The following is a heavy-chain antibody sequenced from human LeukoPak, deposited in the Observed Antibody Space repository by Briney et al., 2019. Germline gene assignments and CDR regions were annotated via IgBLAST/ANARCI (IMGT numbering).Heavy chain of an antibody. Sequence: GGSLRLSCAASGFTVSSNYMSWVRQAPGKGVEWVSVIYSGGSTYYADSVKGRFTISIDSSKNTLYLQMNSLRAEDTAVYYCARGGVVQYSNFDYWGQGTLVTVSS. CDR3: ARGGVVQYSNFDY. CDR1: GFTVSSNY. D-gene: IGHD2-15*01. CDR2: IYSGGST. V-gene: IGHV3-53*01. J-gene: IGHJ4*02.